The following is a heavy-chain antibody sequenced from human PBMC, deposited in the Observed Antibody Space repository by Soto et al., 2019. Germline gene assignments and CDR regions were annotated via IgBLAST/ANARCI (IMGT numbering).Heavy chain of an antibody. CDR2: IHNSGST. CDR1: GGSITSYY. CDR3: ARDNTGMDV. J-gene: IGHJ6*02. Sequence: QVQLQESGPGLVKPSETLSLTCTVSGGSITSYYWSWMRQPPGKGLEWIGYIHNSGSTNYNPSLKGRVTISVDTSKNQFSLKLKSVTAADTAVYYCARDNTGMDVWGQGTTVTVSS. V-gene: IGHV4-59*01.